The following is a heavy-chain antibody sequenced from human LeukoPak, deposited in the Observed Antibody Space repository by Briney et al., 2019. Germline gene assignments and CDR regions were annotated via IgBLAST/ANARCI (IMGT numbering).Heavy chain of an antibody. D-gene: IGHD6-19*01. V-gene: IGHV1-2*04. CDR2: INPNSGGR. Sequence: SGYTFTGYYMHWVRQARGQGREWMGXINPNSGGRNYAQKFQGWVTMTRDTSISTAYMELSRLRSDDTAVYYCAREDIAVAVTSASLDYCGQGTLVTVSS. CDR1: GYTFTGYY. J-gene: IGHJ4*02. CDR3: AREDIAVAVTSASLDY.